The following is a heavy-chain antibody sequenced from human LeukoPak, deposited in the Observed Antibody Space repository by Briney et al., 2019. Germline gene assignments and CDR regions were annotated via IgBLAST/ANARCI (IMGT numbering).Heavy chain of an antibody. CDR3: TTAPYSNLYGTDY. Sequence: GGSLRLSCTASGFPFSSYWMHWVRQAPGKGLEWVGRIKSKTDGGTTDYAAPVKGRFTISRDDSKNTLYLQMNSLKTEDTAVYYCTTAPYSNLYGTDYWGQGTLVTVPS. J-gene: IGHJ4*02. D-gene: IGHD4-11*01. CDR1: GFPFSSYW. V-gene: IGHV3-15*07. CDR2: IKSKTDGGTT.